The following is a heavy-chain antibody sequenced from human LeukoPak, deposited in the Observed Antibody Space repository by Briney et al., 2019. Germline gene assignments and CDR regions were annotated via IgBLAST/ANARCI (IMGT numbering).Heavy chain of an antibody. CDR1: GFTFSSYA. CDR3: AKDYYDSSGWQTKDAFDI. Sequence: GGSLRLSCAASGFTFSSYAMSWVRQAPGKGLEWVSAISGSGGSTYYADSVKGRFTISRDNSKNTLYLQMNSLRAEDTAVYYRAKDYYDSSGWQTKDAFDIWGEGTMVTVSS. CDR2: ISGSGGST. D-gene: IGHD3-22*01. J-gene: IGHJ3*02. V-gene: IGHV3-23*01.